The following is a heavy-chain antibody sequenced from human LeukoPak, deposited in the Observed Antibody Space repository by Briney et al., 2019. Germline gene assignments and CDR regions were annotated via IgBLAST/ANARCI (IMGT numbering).Heavy chain of an antibody. J-gene: IGHJ4*02. CDR2: IWYDGSNK. Sequence: GRSLRLSCAASGFTFSSYGMHWVRQAPGKGLEWVAVIWYDGSNKYYADPVKGRFAISRDNSKNTLYLQMNSLRAEDTAVYYCARDRSSLFDYWGQGTLVTVSS. CDR3: ARDRSSLFDY. V-gene: IGHV3-33*01. CDR1: GFTFSSYG. D-gene: IGHD2-15*01.